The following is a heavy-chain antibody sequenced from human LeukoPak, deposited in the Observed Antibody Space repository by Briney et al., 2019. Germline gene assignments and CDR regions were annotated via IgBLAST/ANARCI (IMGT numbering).Heavy chain of an antibody. J-gene: IGHJ4*02. D-gene: IGHD2-21*01. Sequence: SETLSLTCTLSGGSISSVIRSWVWIPPPRGKGWDWIGRIYYSGSPYYNPSLKSRVTISVDTSKNQFSRKLSSVTDADTAVYYCASWVDSDVYFDYWGQGTLVTVSS. CDR1: GGSISSVIRS. V-gene: IGHV4-39*01. CDR2: IYYSGSP. CDR3: ASWVDSDVYFDY.